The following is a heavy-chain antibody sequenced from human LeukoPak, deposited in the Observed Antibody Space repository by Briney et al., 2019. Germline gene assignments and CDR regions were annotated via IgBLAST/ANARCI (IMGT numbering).Heavy chain of an antibody. CDR2: INHSGST. V-gene: IGHV4-34*01. CDR3: ARQSGTGTLLDY. Sequence: PSETLSLTCAVYGGSFSGYYWSWIRQPPGKGLEWIGEINHSGSTNYNPSLKSRVTISVDTSKNQFSLKMSSVTAADTAVYYCARQSGTGTLLDYWGQGTLVTVSS. J-gene: IGHJ4*02. CDR1: GGSFSGYY. D-gene: IGHD3/OR15-3a*01.